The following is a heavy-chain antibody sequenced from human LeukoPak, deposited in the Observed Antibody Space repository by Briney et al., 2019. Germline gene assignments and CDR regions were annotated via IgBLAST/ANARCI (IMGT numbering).Heavy chain of an antibody. CDR2: INQGEGEK. CDR1: GFTFSSFW. V-gene: IGHV3-7*01. J-gene: IGHJ4*02. Sequence: PGGSLRLSCATSGFTFSSFWMSWVRQAPGKGLEWVANINQGEGEKNYVDSVKGRFTISRDSAKSSLYLQMNSLRAEDTAVYYCARDPLRGARYNFDFWGQGALVTVST. CDR3: ARDPLRGARYNFDF. D-gene: IGHD6-6*01.